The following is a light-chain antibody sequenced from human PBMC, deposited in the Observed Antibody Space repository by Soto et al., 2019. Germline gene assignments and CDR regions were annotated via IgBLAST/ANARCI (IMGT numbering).Light chain of an antibody. Sequence: EIVLTQSPGTLSLSPGERATLSCRASQSVRSSYLAWYQQKPGQAPRLLIYGASSRATGIPDRFSGSGSGTDFTLTISRLEPGDFAVYYCQQYGSSQWTFGQVTKVEIK. J-gene: IGKJ1*01. CDR3: QQYGSSQWT. CDR1: QSVRSSY. CDR2: GAS. V-gene: IGKV3-20*01.